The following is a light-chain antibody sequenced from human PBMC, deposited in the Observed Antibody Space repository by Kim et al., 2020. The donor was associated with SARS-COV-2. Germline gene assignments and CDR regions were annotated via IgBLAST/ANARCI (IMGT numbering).Light chain of an antibody. CDR2: GAS. Sequence: FVSLGESATLSCRANQNIGANLAWYQQKVGQSPRLLIYGASTRATGVPARFSGIGSETEFTLTINSLQSEDLGIYYCQQYDNGWTFGQGTKVDIK. CDR1: QNIGAN. V-gene: IGKV3-15*01. CDR3: QQYDNGWT. J-gene: IGKJ1*01.